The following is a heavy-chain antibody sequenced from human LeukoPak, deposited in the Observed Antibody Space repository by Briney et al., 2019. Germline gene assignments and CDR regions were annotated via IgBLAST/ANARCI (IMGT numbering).Heavy chain of an antibody. V-gene: IGHV1-69*05. D-gene: IGHD1-26*01. CDR1: GGTFSSYA. Sequence: GASVKVSCKASGGTFSSYAISWVRQAPGQGLEWMGGIIPIFGTANYAQKFQGRVTITTDESTSTAYMELSSLRSEDTAVYYCARDGVGAKSEDWFDPWGQGTLVTVSS. J-gene: IGHJ5*02. CDR2: IIPIFGTA. CDR3: ARDGVGAKSEDWFDP.